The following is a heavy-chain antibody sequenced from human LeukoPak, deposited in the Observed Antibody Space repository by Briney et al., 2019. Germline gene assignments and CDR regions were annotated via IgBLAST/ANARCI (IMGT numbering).Heavy chain of an antibody. CDR2: IWYGGSDK. CDR3: ARWFGDRRLDY. CDR1: GFTFSSYA. J-gene: IGHJ4*02. V-gene: IGHV3-33*08. D-gene: IGHD3-10*01. Sequence: GGSLRLSCAASGFTFSSYAMHWVRQAPGKGLEWLAVIWYGGSDKYYADSVKGRFTISRDNSKSTLYLQMNSLRAEDTAVYYCARWFGDRRLDYWGQGTLVTVSS.